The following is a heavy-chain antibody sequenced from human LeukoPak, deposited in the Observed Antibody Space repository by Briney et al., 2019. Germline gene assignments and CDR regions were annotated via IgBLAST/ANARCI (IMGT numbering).Heavy chain of an antibody. V-gene: IGHV3-30*02. CDR3: ARDLIYYDSSGSDY. CDR2: IRYDGSNK. Sequence: GGSLRLSCAASGFTFSSYGMHWVRQAPGKGLEWVAFIRYDGSNKYYADSVKGRFTISRDNAKNSLYLQMSSLRAEDTAVYYCARDLIYYDSSGSDYWGQGTLVTVSS. D-gene: IGHD3-22*01. CDR1: GFTFSSYG. J-gene: IGHJ4*02.